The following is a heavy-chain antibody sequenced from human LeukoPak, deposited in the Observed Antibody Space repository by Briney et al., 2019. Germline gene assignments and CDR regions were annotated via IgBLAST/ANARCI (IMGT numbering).Heavy chain of an antibody. J-gene: IGHJ5*02. V-gene: IGHV3-21*01. CDR3: ARRADNYGIA. Sequence: GGSLRLSCAASGFTFSSYAMHWVRQAPGKGLEWVSSISSSSSYIYYADSVKGRFTISRDNAKNSLYLQMNSLRAEDTAVYYCARRADNYGIAWGQGTLVTVSS. CDR1: GFTFSSYA. CDR2: ISSSSSYI. D-gene: IGHD4-11*01.